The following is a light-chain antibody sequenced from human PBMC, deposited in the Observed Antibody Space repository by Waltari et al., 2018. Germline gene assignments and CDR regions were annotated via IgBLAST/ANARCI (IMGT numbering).Light chain of an antibody. CDR2: SAS. CDR3: QQHLHYPWT. J-gene: IGKJ1*01. V-gene: IGKV1-16*01. Sequence: DSQMTQSPSSLSASVCDTVTITCRATQDINNYVVWLQQKPGKAPKSLIYSASSLRSGVSSRFSGSGSGTEFTLTISSLQPEDVATYYCQQHLHYPWTLGQGTKVEVK. CDR1: QDINNY.